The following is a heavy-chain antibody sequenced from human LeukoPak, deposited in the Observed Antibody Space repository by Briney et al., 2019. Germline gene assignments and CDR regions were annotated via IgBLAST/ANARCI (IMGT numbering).Heavy chain of an antibody. J-gene: IGHJ4*02. D-gene: IGHD3-10*01. V-gene: IGHV3-64*01. Sequence: PGGSLRLSCAASGFTFSTYAMHWVRQAPGKGLEYVSAISSNGGSTYYANSVKGRFMISRDNSKNTLYLQMGSLRAEDMAVYYCARGDITMVRGEIFDYWGQGTLVTVSS. CDR2: ISSNGGST. CDR3: ARGDITMVRGEIFDY. CDR1: GFTFSTYA.